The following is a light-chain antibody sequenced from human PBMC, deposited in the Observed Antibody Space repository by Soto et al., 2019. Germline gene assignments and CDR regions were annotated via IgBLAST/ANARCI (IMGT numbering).Light chain of an antibody. V-gene: IGLV1-40*01. CDR1: SSNIGAGYD. CDR2: GNS. Sequence: QSVLTQPPSVSGAPGQRVTISCTGSSSNIGAGYDVHWYQQLPGTAPKLPMYGNSNRPSGVPDRFSGSKSGTSASLAITGLQAEDEADYYCQSYDSSLRGVFGGGTKLTVL. J-gene: IGLJ2*01. CDR3: QSYDSSLRGV.